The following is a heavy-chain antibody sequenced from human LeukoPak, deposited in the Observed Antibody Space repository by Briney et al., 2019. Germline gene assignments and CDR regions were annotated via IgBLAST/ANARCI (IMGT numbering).Heavy chain of an antibody. V-gene: IGHV3-64*01. J-gene: IGHJ3*02. D-gene: IGHD3-10*01. CDR3: ARVRARDGFDI. CDR2: ISGNGGST. Sequence: PGGSLRLSCAASGFTFSSYAMHWVRQAPGKGLEYVPDISGNGGSTYYANSVKGRFTISRDNSKNTLYLQMGSLRVEDMAVYYCARVRARDGFDIWGQGTMVTVSS. CDR1: GFTFSSYA.